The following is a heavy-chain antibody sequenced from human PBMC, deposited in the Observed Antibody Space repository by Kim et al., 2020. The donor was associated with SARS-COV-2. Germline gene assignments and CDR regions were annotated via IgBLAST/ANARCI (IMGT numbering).Heavy chain of an antibody. V-gene: IGHV3-11*06. CDR1: GFTFSDYY. Sequence: GGSLRLSCAASGFTFSDYYMSWIRQAPGKGLEWVSYISSSSSYTNYADSVKGRFTISRDNAKNSLYLQMNSLRAEDTAVYYCARDCSSTSCYDFAPLYYYYGMDVWGQGTTVTVSS. D-gene: IGHD2-2*01. J-gene: IGHJ6*02. CDR2: ISSSSSYT. CDR3: ARDCSSTSCYDFAPLYYYYGMDV.